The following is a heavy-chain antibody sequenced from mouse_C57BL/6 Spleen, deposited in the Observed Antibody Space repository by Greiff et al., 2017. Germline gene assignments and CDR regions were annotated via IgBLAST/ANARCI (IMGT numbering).Heavy chain of an antibody. D-gene: IGHD4-1*01. CDR3: AIPGTL. V-gene: IGHV5-6*01. CDR2: ISSGGSYT. CDR1: GFTFSSYG. Sequence: EVKLLESGGDLVKPGGSLKLSCAASGFTFSSYGMSWVRQTPDKRLEWVATISSGGSYTYYPDSVKGRFTISRDNAKNTLYMQMSCLKSEDTAMYYCAIPGTLWGQGTLVTVSA. J-gene: IGHJ3*01.